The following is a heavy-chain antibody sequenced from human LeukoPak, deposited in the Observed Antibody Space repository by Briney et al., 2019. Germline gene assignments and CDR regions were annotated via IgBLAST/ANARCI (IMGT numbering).Heavy chain of an antibody. Sequence: GGSLRLSCAASGFTFSSYWMNWVRQAPGKGLEWVAVIWYDGSNKYYADSVKGRFTISRDNSKNTLYRQMNSLRAEDTAVYYCARDESYYYGSGTSNWFDPWGKGTLVTVSS. J-gene: IGHJ5*02. D-gene: IGHD3-10*01. CDR3: ARDESYYYGSGTSNWFDP. CDR1: GFTFSSYW. V-gene: IGHV3-33*08. CDR2: IWYDGSNK.